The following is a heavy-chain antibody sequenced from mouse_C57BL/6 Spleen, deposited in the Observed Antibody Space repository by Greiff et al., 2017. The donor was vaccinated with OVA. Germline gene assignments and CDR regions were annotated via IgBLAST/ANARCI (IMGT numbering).Heavy chain of an antibody. Sequence: QVQLKQSGAELVKPGASVKMSCKASGYTFTSYWITWVKQRPGQGLEWIGDIYPGSGSTNYNEKFKSKATLTVDTSSSTAYMQLSSLTSEDSAVYYCARTGSSYGYFDVWGTGTTVTVSS. D-gene: IGHD1-1*01. CDR3: ARTGSSYGYFDV. CDR1: GYTFTSYW. V-gene: IGHV1-55*01. CDR2: IYPGSGST. J-gene: IGHJ1*03.